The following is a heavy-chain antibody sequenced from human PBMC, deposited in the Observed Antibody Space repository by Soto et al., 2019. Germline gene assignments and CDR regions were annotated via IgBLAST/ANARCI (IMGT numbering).Heavy chain of an antibody. D-gene: IGHD3-3*01. CDR1: GGSFSGYY. V-gene: IGHV4-34*01. CDR2: INHSGST. Sequence: SETLSLTCAFYGGSFSGYYWSWIRHPPGKGLEWIGEINHSGSTNYNPSLKRRVTISVDTSKNQFSLKLSCVTAADTAVYFCARARDFWSGYAFDAWGQGTLVSVSS. CDR3: ARARDFWSGYAFDA. J-gene: IGHJ5*02.